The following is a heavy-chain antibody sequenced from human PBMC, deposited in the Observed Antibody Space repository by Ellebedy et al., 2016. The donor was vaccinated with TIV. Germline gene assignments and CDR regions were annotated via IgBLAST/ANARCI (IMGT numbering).Heavy chain of an antibody. CDR3: AKDLRQRLPEIAFDI. J-gene: IGHJ3*02. CDR2: ISYDGSKK. CDR1: GFTFSSYG. V-gene: IGHV3-30*18. Sequence: GGSLRLSXAASGFTFSSYGMHWVRQAPGKGLEWVAVISYDGSKKSYEDSVKGRFTISRDNSKNTLYLQMNSLRAEDTAVYYCAKDLRQRLPEIAFDIWGQGTMVTVSS. D-gene: IGHD6-25*01.